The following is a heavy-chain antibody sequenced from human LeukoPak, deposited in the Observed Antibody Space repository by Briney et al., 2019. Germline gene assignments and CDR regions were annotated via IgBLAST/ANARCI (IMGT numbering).Heavy chain of an antibody. CDR3: ATHDEGSFFES. CDR2: ISYFGSA. V-gene: IGHV4-39*01. CDR1: GGSVRTTRYY. J-gene: IGHJ4*02. Sequence: SETLSLTCTVSGGSVRTTRYYWAWIRQSPGKGLEWIGSISYFGSAYYRPSLQSRATISMDSSKTQISLTLSSVTATDTALYYCATHDEGSFFESWGQGVLVTVS. D-gene: IGHD3-3*02.